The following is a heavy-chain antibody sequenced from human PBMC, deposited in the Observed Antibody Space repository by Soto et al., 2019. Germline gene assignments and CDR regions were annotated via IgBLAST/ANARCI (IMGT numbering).Heavy chain of an antibody. D-gene: IGHD3-3*01. CDR1: GLTFSSYS. V-gene: IGHV3-7*01. CDR2: IKQDGSEK. J-gene: IGHJ6*02. CDR3: ARDRYSYYDFWSGSLPYYYYGMDV. Sequence: PGGSLRLSCAASGLTFSSYSMNWVRQAPGKGLEWVANIKQDGSEKYYVDSVKGRFTISRDNAKNSLYLQMNSLRAEDTAVYYCARDRYSYYDFWSGSLPYYYYGMDVWGQGTTVTVSS.